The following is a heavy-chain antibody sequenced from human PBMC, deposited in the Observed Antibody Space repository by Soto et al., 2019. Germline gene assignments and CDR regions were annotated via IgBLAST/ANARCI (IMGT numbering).Heavy chain of an antibody. J-gene: IGHJ4*01. CDR2: ISYDGSNK. Sequence: GGSLRLSCAASGFTFSSYGMHWVRQAPGKGLEWVAVISYDGSNKYYADSVKGRFTISRDNSKNTLYLQMNSLRAEDTAVYYCAKDNGEATWFDYWGQGTLVTVSS. CDR3: AKDNGEATWFDY. CDR1: GFTFSSYG. V-gene: IGHV3-30*18. D-gene: IGHD1-26*01.